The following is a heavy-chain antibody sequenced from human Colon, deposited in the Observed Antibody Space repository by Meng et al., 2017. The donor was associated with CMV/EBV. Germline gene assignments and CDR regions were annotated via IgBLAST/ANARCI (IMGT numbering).Heavy chain of an antibody. CDR2: IYPSGFP. D-gene: IGHD5-18*01. CDR3: ARAQYTYGYWIFDY. Sequence: QVPLQESSPGLVKPPGTMSLSCTVSGGSISSYYWSWIRQPAGKGLEWIGRIYPSGFPKYKPSLESRVTMSADTSKNQISLKLTSVTAADTAVYYCARAQYTYGYWIFDYWGQGTLVTVSS. J-gene: IGHJ4*02. CDR1: GGSISSYY. V-gene: IGHV4-4*07.